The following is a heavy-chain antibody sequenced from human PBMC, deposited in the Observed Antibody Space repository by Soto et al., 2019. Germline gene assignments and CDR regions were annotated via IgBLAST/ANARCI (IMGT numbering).Heavy chain of an antibody. CDR3: ARGYYDSGHGYDL. CDR1: GHPFNNHW. CDR2: IFTRDSET. J-gene: IGHJ5*02. Sequence: LKISCKVTGHPFNNHWISWVRQTPGKGLEWMGLIFTRDSETKTSPSFQGHVSFSVDNSINTVYLQWTSLKTADTGMYFCARGYYDSGHGYDLWGQGTQVTVSS. D-gene: IGHD3-10*01. V-gene: IGHV5-51*01.